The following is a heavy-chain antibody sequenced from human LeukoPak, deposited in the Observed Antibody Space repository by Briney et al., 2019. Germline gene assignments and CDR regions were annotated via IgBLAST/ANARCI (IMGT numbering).Heavy chain of an antibody. Sequence: PSESLSLTCTVSGGSISSSSSYWGWPRHHPGKGLEWIGRIYDSGSTYYNPSLKRRVTISVDTSKNQFSLKLSSVTAADTAVYYCAKTSVCGNYVPAFDICGQGTMVTVSS. CDR2: IYDSGST. CDR1: GGSISSSSSY. V-gene: IGHV4-39*01. CDR3: AKTSVCGNYVPAFDI. J-gene: IGHJ3*02. D-gene: IGHD4-11*01.